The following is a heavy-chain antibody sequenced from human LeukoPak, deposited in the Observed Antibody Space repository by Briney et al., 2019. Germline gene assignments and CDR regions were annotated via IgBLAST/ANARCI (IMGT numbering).Heavy chain of an antibody. Sequence: ASVKVSCKASGGTFSSYAISWVRQAPGQGLEWMGRIIPIFGTANYAQKFQGRVTITTDESTSTAYMELSSLRSEDTAVYYCASTRGSGSYFYFVYWGQGTLVTVSS. CDR3: ASTRGSGSYFYFVY. CDR2: IIPIFGTA. V-gene: IGHV1-69*05. J-gene: IGHJ4*02. D-gene: IGHD3-10*01. CDR1: GGTFSSYA.